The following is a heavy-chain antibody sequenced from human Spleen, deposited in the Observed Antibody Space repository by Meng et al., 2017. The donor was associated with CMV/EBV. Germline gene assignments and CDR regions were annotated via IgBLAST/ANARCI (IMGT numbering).Heavy chain of an antibody. Sequence: GSLRLSCSVSGGSITSGYFYWSWIRQPPGKGLEWIGYIYYSGSTNYNPSLKSRVTISVDTSKNQFSLKLSSVTAADTAVYYCASQSSGWLLYWGQGTLVTVSS. V-gene: IGHV4-61*01. CDR3: ASQSSGWLLY. CDR2: IYYSGST. J-gene: IGHJ4*02. D-gene: IGHD3-22*01. CDR1: GGSITSGYFY.